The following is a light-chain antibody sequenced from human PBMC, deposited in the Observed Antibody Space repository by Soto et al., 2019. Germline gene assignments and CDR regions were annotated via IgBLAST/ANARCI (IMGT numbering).Light chain of an antibody. CDR1: QSVSSSY. V-gene: IGKV3-15*01. CDR3: QQYSNWPLT. Sequence: EIVLTQSTATLSLSPGERATLSCKASQSVSSSYLVWYQQQPGQAPRLLIYGASIRATSVPARFSGSRSGTDFTLTLSSLQSEDYAVYYCQQYSNWPLTFGGGTNVDIK. J-gene: IGKJ4*01. CDR2: GAS.